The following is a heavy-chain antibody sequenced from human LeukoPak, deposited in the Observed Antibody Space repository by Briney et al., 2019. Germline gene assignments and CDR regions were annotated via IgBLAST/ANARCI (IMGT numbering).Heavy chain of an antibody. CDR3: AKGKADGNLDWFDP. CDR2: IIGSGDST. CDR1: GFTFSSYA. J-gene: IGHJ5*02. Sequence: GGSLRLSCAASGFTFSSYAMTWVRQAPGKGLEWVSSIIGSGDSTFYAASVKGRFTISRDNSKNTLCLQINSLSAEDTAVYYCAKGKADGNLDWFDPWGHGTLVTVSS. V-gene: IGHV3-23*01. D-gene: IGHD4-23*01.